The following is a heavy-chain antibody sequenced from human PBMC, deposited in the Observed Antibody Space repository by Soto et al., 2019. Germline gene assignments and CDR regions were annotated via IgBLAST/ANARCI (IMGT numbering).Heavy chain of an antibody. CDR3: ARDRVLSCFDI. J-gene: IGHJ3*02. CDR2: IIPIFGTA. V-gene: IGHV1-69*01. D-gene: IGHD2-2*01. CDR1: GGTFSSSA. Sequence: QVQLVQSGAEVKKPGSSVKVSCKASGGTFSSSAISWVRQAPGQGLEWMGGIIPIFGTANYAQKFQGRVTITADQSSSTAFMELSSLKSEHTAVYYGARDRVLSCFDIWGQGRMVTVSS.